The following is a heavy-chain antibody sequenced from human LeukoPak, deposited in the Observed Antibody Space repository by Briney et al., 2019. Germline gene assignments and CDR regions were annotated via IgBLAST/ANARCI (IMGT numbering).Heavy chain of an antibody. CDR1: GFTFSGYH. CDR3: ARVWQDNSGVDY. D-gene: IGHD2-21*01. V-gene: IGHV3-48*02. J-gene: IGHJ4*02. CDR2: ISSTGTTI. Sequence: GGSLRLSCAASGFTFSGYHINWVRQAPGRGLEWISYISSTGTTINYADSVKGRFAISRDNAKSSLYLQMNSLRDEDTAVYYCARVWQDNSGVDYWGQGTLVTVSS.